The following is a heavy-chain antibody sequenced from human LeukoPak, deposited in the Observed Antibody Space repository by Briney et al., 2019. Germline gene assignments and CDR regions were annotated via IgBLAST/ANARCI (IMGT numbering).Heavy chain of an antibody. Sequence: GASVKVSCKASGYTFTSYDINWVRQATGQGLEWMGWMNPNSGNTGYAQKFQGRVTMTRNTSISTAYMELSSLRSEDTAVYYCATSRRLLWFGELITHWGQGTLVTVSS. CDR1: GYTFTSYD. V-gene: IGHV1-8*01. D-gene: IGHD3-10*01. J-gene: IGHJ4*02. CDR3: ATSRRLLWFGELITH. CDR2: MNPNSGNT.